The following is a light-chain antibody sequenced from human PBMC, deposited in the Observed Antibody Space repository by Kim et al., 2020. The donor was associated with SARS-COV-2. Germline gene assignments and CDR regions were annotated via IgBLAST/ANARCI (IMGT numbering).Light chain of an antibody. Sequence: ASVGGRASITCRASHSISSWLAWYQQKPGKAPKLLIHKASTLEGAVPSRFSGSESGTEFTLTISSLQPDDFATYYCQQYKTYPWTFGHGTKVDIK. CDR1: HSISSW. CDR2: KAS. CDR3: QQYKTYPWT. V-gene: IGKV1-5*03. J-gene: IGKJ1*01.